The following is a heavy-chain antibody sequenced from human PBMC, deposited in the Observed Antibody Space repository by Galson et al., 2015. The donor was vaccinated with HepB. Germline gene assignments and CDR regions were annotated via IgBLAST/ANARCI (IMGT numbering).Heavy chain of an antibody. V-gene: IGHV6-1*01. CDR3: ARDVSGLRLGELSLDS. Sequence: CAISGDSVSSNSAAWNRIRQSPSRGLEWLGRTYYRSKWYNDYAVSVKSRITIKPDTSKNQFSLQLNSVTPEDTALYYCARDVSGLRLGELSLDSWGQGTLVTVSS. J-gene: IGHJ5*01. CDR2: TYYRSKWYN. CDR1: GDSVSSNSAA. D-gene: IGHD3-16*02.